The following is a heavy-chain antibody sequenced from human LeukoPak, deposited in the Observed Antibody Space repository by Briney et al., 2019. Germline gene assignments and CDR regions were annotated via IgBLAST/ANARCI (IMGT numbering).Heavy chain of an antibody. J-gene: IGHJ1*01. CDR2: IWYDGSDK. D-gene: IGHD4-17*01. CDR1: GFTFSSYG. CDR3: AKDRHDYGDTLGYFQH. Sequence: GGSLRLSCAASGFTFSSYGMHWVRQAPGKGLEWVAVIWYDGSDKYYADSVKGRFTISRDNSKNTLYLQMNSLRAEDTAVYYCAKDRHDYGDTLGYFQHWGQGTLVTVSS. V-gene: IGHV3-33*06.